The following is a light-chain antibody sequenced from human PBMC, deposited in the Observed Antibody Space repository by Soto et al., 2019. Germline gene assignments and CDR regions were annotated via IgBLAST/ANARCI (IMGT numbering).Light chain of an antibody. CDR3: QQYGTSPRT. V-gene: IGKV3-20*01. CDR1: QGVSSRC. Sequence: EIVCTQSPGTLSLSPGERATLSCRASQGVSSRCLAWYQQRPGQAPRLLIYGASNRATGVPDRFSGSGSGTDFTLTISSLETEDFAVYDCQQYGTSPRTFGQGTKVDIK. CDR2: GAS. J-gene: IGKJ1*01.